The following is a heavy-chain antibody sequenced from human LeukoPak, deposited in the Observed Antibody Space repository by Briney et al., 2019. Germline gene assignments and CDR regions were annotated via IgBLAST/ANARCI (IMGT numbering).Heavy chain of an antibody. CDR3: ADPPSDF. Sequence: GGSLRLSCATSGFNFNSKWMSWVRQAPGKGLEWVANINQDGSEKYHGDSVKGRFTISRDNAKSSLFLEMSSLRAEDTAVYYCADPPSDFWGQGTLVAVSS. J-gene: IGHJ4*02. V-gene: IGHV3-7*01. CDR2: INQDGSEK. CDR1: GFNFNSKW.